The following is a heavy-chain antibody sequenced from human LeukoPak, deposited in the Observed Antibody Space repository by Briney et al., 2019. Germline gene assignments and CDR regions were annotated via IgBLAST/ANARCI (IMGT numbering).Heavy chain of an antibody. CDR1: GFTFNNYA. CDR2: FSASDSST. J-gene: IGHJ4*02. Sequence: GGSLRLSCAASGFTFNNYAMSWVRQAPGKGLEWVSLFSASDSSTYYADSVKGRFTISRGNSKNTLYLQMNSLRAEDTAVYYCAKDVWSSSAPPDYWGQGTLVTVSS. D-gene: IGHD6-19*01. CDR3: AKDVWSSSAPPDY. V-gene: IGHV3-23*01.